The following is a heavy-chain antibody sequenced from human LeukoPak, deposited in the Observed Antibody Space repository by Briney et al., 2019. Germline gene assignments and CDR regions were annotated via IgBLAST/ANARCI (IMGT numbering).Heavy chain of an antibody. Sequence: GGSLRLSCAASGFTFSSYWMSWVRQAPGKGLEWVANIKQDGSEKSYVDSVKGRFTISRDNAKNSLYLQMNSLRAEDTAVYYCARDYFTSAAAVNWFDPWGQGTLVTVSS. D-gene: IGHD6-13*01. CDR2: IKQDGSEK. CDR1: GFTFSSYW. CDR3: ARDYFTSAAAVNWFDP. V-gene: IGHV3-7*04. J-gene: IGHJ5*02.